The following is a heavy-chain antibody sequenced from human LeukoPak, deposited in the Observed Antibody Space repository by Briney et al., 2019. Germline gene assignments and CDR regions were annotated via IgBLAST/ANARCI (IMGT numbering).Heavy chain of an antibody. D-gene: IGHD3-22*01. CDR2: IYPGDSDT. CDR3: ARLSMIDTFDI. CDR1: GYNFTTYW. V-gene: IGHV5-51*01. Sequence: GESLKISCKTSGYNFTTYWIVWVRRMPGKGLEWMGIIYPGDSDTRYSPSFQGQVTISADKSINTAYLHWRSLKASDTAMYYCARLSMIDTFDIWGLGTVVTVSS. J-gene: IGHJ3*02.